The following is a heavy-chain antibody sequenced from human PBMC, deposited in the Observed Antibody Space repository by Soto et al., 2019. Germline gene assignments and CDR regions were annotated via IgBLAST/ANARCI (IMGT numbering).Heavy chain of an antibody. CDR1: GFTFSSYG. V-gene: IGHV3-NL1*01. Sequence: QVQLVESGGGVVQPGRSLRLSCAASGFTFSSYGMHWVRQAPGKGLEWVSAISGGGSNTYYADSVKGRFTVSRDNSRSTLYLQMNSLRPEDTAVYYCAKGREIVVVPAADYWGQGTLDAVSS. CDR2: ISGGGSNT. J-gene: IGHJ4*02. D-gene: IGHD2-2*01. CDR3: AKGREIVVVPAADY.